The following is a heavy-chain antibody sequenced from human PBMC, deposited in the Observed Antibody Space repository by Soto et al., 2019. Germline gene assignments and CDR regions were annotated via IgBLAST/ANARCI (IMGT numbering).Heavy chain of an antibody. CDR2: MNPNSGNT. CDR1: GYTFGNND. V-gene: IGHV1-8*01. J-gene: IGHJ5*02. CDR3: ARMATSGTLNWFDP. Sequence: GASVNVSRKASGYTFGNNDISWVRQATGQGLEWMGWMNPNSGNTGYAQKFQGRVTMTRNTSMTTAYLELSSLRSDDTAIYYCARMATSGTLNWFDPWGQGTLVTVSS.